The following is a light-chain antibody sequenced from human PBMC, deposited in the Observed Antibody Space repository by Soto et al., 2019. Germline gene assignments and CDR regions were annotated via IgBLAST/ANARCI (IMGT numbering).Light chain of an antibody. V-gene: IGKV4-1*01. CDR2: WAY. Sequence: DIVMTQSPDSLAVSLGERATINCKSSQSVLYSSNNKNYLAWYQQKPGQPPKLLIYWAYTRESGVPDRFSGSGSGTDFTLTISSLQAEDVAVYYCQQYYSTPYTFGQGNKLEIK. J-gene: IGKJ2*01. CDR3: QQYYSTPYT. CDR1: QSVLYSSNNKNY.